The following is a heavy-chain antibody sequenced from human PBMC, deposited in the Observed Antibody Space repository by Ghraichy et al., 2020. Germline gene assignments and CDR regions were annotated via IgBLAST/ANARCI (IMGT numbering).Heavy chain of an antibody. CDR3: ASCFKAAAGTGYFEY. J-gene: IGHJ4*02. Sequence: SETLSLTCTVSGGSISSYYWSWIRQPPGKGLEWIGYIYYSGSTNYNPSLKSRVTISVDTSKNQFSLKLRSVTAADTAVYYCASCFKAAAGTGYFEYWGQGTLVTVSS. V-gene: IGHV4-59*01. CDR1: GGSISSYY. D-gene: IGHD6-13*01. CDR2: IYYSGST.